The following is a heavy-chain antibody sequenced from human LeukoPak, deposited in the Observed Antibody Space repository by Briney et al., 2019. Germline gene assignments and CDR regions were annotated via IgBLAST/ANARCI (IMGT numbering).Heavy chain of an antibody. CDR3: ARGFRKIEY. Sequence: GGSLRLSCAASGFTFSRHAMSWVRQAPGKGLDWVSGISGSGDNTYDADSVKGRFTISRDNSKNTAYLQMNSLRAEDTAVYYCARGFRKIEYWGQGTLVTVSS. CDR2: ISGSGDNT. J-gene: IGHJ4*02. CDR1: GFTFSRHA. V-gene: IGHV3-23*01.